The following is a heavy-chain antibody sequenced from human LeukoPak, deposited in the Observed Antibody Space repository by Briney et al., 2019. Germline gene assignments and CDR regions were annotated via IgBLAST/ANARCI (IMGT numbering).Heavy chain of an antibody. J-gene: IGHJ6*03. V-gene: IGHV4-38-2*02. D-gene: IGHD2-21*01. CDR1: GYSISSGYY. CDR2: IYNSGST. CDR3: ARVGGDSGFDYYYYYMDV. Sequence: PSETLSLTCTVSGYSISSGYYWGWIRQPPGKGLEWIGSIYNSGSTYYNPSLKSRVTISVDTSKNQFSLKLSSVTAADTAVYYCARVGGDSGFDYYYYYMDVWGKGTTVTVSS.